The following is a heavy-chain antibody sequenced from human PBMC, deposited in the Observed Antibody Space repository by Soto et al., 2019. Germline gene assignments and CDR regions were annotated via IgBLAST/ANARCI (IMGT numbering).Heavy chain of an antibody. D-gene: IGHD2-2*01. CDR1: GYTFTSYG. Sequence: QVQLVQSGAEVKKPGASVKVSCKASGYTFTSYGIIWVRQAPGQGLEWMGWISAYNGNTNYAQKLQGRVTMTTDTSTSTAYMEQRSLRSDDTAVYYCAICSSTSCYYYYYYMDVWGKGTTVTVSS. CDR2: ISAYNGNT. V-gene: IGHV1-18*01. CDR3: AICSSTSCYYYYYYMDV. J-gene: IGHJ6*03.